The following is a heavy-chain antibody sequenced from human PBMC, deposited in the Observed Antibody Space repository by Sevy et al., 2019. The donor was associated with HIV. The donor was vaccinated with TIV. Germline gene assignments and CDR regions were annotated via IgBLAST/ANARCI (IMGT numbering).Heavy chain of an antibody. D-gene: IGHD3-10*01. J-gene: IGHJ4*02. V-gene: IGHV3-30-3*01. Sequence: GGSLRLSCSASGFTFSTYAMHWVRQAPGKGLEWVAVISYDGSNKYYTESVKGRFTISRDNSKNTLYLQRNSLRAEDTAIHYCARGGRLLWFGETFDYWGQGTLVTVSS. CDR1: GFTFSTYA. CDR3: ARGGRLLWFGETFDY. CDR2: ISYDGSNK.